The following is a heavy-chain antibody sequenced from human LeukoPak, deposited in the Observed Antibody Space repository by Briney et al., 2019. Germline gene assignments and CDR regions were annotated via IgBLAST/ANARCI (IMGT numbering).Heavy chain of an antibody. V-gene: IGHV3-30-3*01. Sequence: TGGSLRLSCAASGFTFSSYPMHWVRQAPGKGLEWVSLISYDGSNKYYADSVKGRFTISRDNARNSLYLQMNSLRADDTAVYYCARGPAYCGGDCSYYFDSWGQGTLVTVSS. J-gene: IGHJ4*02. CDR1: GFTFSSYP. CDR2: ISYDGSNK. D-gene: IGHD2-21*02. CDR3: ARGPAYCGGDCSYYFDS.